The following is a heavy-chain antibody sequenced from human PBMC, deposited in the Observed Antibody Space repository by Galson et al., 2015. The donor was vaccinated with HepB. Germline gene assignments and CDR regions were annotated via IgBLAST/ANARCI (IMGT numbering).Heavy chain of an antibody. Sequence: SLRLSCAASGFTFSSYGMHWVRQAPGKGLEWVAVISYDGSNKYYADSVKGRFTISRDNSKNTLYLQMNSLRAEDTAVYYCARQYQLLVYYYYGMDVWGQGATVTVSS. CDR3: ARQYQLLVYYYYGMDV. D-gene: IGHD2-2*01. J-gene: IGHJ6*02. CDR2: ISYDGSNK. V-gene: IGHV3-30*03. CDR1: GFTFSSYG.